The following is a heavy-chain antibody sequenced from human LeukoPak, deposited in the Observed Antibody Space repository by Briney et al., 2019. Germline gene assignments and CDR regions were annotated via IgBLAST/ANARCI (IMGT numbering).Heavy chain of an antibody. V-gene: IGHV3-30-3*02. Sequence: GRSLRLSCEASGFTFTSYAIHWVRQAPGKGLEWVAVISSDGSNKYYAGSVKGRFTISRDNSKNTLYLQMSSLRAEDTAIYYCAKKGYSGGKTDAFDIWGQGTMVTVSS. CDR1: GFTFTSYA. D-gene: IGHD6-19*01. CDR3: AKKGYSGGKTDAFDI. CDR2: ISSDGSNK. J-gene: IGHJ3*02.